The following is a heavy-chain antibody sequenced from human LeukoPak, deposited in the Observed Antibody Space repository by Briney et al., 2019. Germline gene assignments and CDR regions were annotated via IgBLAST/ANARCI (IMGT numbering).Heavy chain of an antibody. CDR2: INHSGST. D-gene: IGHD2-15*01. J-gene: IGHJ5*02. Sequence: SETLSLTCAVYGGSFSGYYWSWIRQPPGKGLEWIGKINHSGSTNYNPSLKSRVTISVDTSKNQFSLKLSSVTAADTAVYYCARGPRLNIVVVVAARFDPWGQGTLVTVSS. CDR3: ARGPRLNIVVVVAARFDP. V-gene: IGHV4-34*01. CDR1: GGSFSGYY.